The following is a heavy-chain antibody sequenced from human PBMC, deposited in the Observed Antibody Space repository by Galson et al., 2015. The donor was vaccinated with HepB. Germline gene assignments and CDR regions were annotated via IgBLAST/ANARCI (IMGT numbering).Heavy chain of an antibody. V-gene: IGHV3-48*02. D-gene: IGHD1-26*01. J-gene: IGHJ4*02. CDR3: ASTPMYSGSYYADY. Sequence: SLRLSCAASGFTFSSYSMNWVRRAPGKGLEWVSYISSSSSNIYYADSVKGRFTISRDNAKNSLYLQMNSLRDEDTAVYYCASTPMYSGSYYADYWGQGTLVAVSS. CDR2: ISSSSSNI. CDR1: GFTFSSYS.